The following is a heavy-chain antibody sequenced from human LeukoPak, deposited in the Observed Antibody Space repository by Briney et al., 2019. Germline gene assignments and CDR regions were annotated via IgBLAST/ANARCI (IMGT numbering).Heavy chain of an antibody. V-gene: IGHV4-38-2*02. CDR3: GRDLAGATTFDY. J-gene: IGHJ4*02. CDR2: IYHRGNT. D-gene: IGHD1-26*01. Sequence: PSETLSLTCSVSGYSISGDYYWGWIRQLPGKGLEWIATIYHRGNTFYNPSLKSRVTISVDTSKNQFSLKLTSVTAADTAVYYCGRDLAGATTFDYWGQGTLVTVSS. CDR1: GYSISGDYY.